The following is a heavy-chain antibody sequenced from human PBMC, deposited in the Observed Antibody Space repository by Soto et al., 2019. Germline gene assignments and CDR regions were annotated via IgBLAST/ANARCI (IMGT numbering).Heavy chain of an antibody. CDR2: IWYDGSNK. D-gene: IGHD2-15*01. CDR3: ARDRGRVSAIDS. CDR1: GFTFSSYG. Sequence: QVQLVESGGGVVQPGRSLRLSCAASGFTFSSYGMHWVRQAPGKGLEWVAVIWYDGSNKYYADSVKGRFTISRDNSKNTLYLKRNSLRAEDTAVYYCARDRGRVSAIDSWGQGTLVTVSS. J-gene: IGHJ4*02. V-gene: IGHV3-33*01.